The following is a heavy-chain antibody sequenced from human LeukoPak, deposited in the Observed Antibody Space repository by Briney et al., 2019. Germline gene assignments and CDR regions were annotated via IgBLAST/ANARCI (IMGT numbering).Heavy chain of an antibody. D-gene: IGHD1-26*01. CDR1: GFTVSSNY. Sequence: PGGSLRLSRAASGFTVSSNYMSWVRQAPGKGLEWVSVIYSGGSTYYADSVKGRFTISRDNSKNTLYLQMNSLRAEDTAVYYCARDPSGSYTPGGYWGQGTLVTVSS. V-gene: IGHV3-53*01. J-gene: IGHJ4*02. CDR3: ARDPSGSYTPGGY. CDR2: IYSGGST.